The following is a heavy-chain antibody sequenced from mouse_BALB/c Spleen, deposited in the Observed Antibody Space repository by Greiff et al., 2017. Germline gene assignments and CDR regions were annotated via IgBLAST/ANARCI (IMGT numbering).Heavy chain of an antibody. CDR1: GFNIKDTY. CDR3: ATGPFAY. CDR2: IDPANGNT. Sequence: EVQRVESGAELVKPGASVKLSCTASGFNIKDTYMHWVKQRPEQGLEWIGRIDPANGNTKYDPKFQGKATITADTSSNTAYLQLSSLTSEDTAVYYCATGPFAYWGQGTLVTVSA. V-gene: IGHV14-3*02. J-gene: IGHJ3*01.